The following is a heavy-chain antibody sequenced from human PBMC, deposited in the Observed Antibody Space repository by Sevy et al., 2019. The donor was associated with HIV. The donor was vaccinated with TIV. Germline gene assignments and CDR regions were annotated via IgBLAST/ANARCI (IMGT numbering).Heavy chain of an antibody. CDR1: NGSISDYY. Sequence: SETLSLTCTVSNGSISDYYWSWIRQPPGKGLEWIGYIYYTGSTNYNPSLKSRVTISIDTSKSQFSLKLSSVTAADTAVYFCARREDNWFDPWVQGTLVTVSS. CDR3: ARREDNWFDP. V-gene: IGHV4-59*01. D-gene: IGHD1-26*01. CDR2: IYYTGST. J-gene: IGHJ5*02.